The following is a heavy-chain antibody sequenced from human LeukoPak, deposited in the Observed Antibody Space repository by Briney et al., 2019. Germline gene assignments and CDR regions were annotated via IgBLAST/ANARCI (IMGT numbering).Heavy chain of an antibody. CDR2: ISAYNGNT. Sequence: GASVKVSCKASGYTFTSYGISWVRQAPGQGLEWMGWISAYNGNTNYAQKLQGRVTMTTDTSTSTAYMELRSLRSDDTAVYYCARGQSGFLELGNWFDPWGRGTLVTVSS. V-gene: IGHV1-18*01. J-gene: IGHJ5*02. CDR3: ARGQSGFLELGNWFDP. D-gene: IGHD3-3*01. CDR1: GYTFTSYG.